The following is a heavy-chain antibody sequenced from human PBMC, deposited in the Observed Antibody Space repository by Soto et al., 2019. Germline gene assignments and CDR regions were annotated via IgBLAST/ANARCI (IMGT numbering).Heavy chain of an antibody. Sequence: GASVKVSCKASGYSFTDYHIHWVRQAPGQGLEWMGIINPSGGSTSYAQKFQGRVTITRDTSTSTVYMELSSLRSEDTAVYYCARPGIFGVVPKGSPYYYYGMDVWGQGTTVTVSS. CDR3: ARPGIFGVVPKGSPYYYYGMDV. D-gene: IGHD3-3*01. CDR2: INPSGGST. J-gene: IGHJ6*02. CDR1: GYSFTDYH. V-gene: IGHV1-46*01.